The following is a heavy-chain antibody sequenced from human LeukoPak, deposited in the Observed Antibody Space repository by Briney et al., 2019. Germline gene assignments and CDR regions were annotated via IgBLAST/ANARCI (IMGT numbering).Heavy chain of an antibody. J-gene: IGHJ4*02. D-gene: IGHD2-15*01. Sequence: GGSLRLSCAASGFTFSNAWMSWVRQAPGKGLEWVGRIKSKTDGGTTDYAAPVKGRFTISRDDSKNTLYLQMNSLKTEDTAVYYCTTVAVAVAAPFDYWGQGTLVTVSS. CDR3: TTVAVAVAAPFDY. CDR2: IKSKTDGGTT. V-gene: IGHV3-15*01. CDR1: GFTFSNAW.